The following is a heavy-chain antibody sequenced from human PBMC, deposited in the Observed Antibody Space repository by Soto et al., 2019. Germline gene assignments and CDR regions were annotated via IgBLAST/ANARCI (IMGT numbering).Heavy chain of an antibody. J-gene: IGHJ6*02. CDR1: GFTFSSYA. Sequence: QLGGSLRLSCAASGFTFSSYAMSWVRQAPGKGLEWVSAISGSGGSTYYADSVKGRFTISRDNSKNTLYLQMNSLRAEDTAVYDCAKDYGNITIFGVVIYMGYYGMDVWGQGTTVTVSS. CDR2: ISGSGGST. CDR3: AKDYGNITIFGVVIYMGYYGMDV. V-gene: IGHV3-23*01. D-gene: IGHD3-3*01.